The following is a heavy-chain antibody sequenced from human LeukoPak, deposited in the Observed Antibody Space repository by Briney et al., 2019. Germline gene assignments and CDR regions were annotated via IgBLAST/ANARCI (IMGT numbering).Heavy chain of an antibody. V-gene: IGHV3-30-3*02. D-gene: IGHD6-13*01. Sequence: GGSLRLSCAASGFTFSNYPLHWVRQAPGKGLEWVTLISYDGSKIYYADSVKGRFTISRDNSKNTLYLQMNSLRAEDTAVYYCAKTGSSSWGYFDYWGQGTLVTVSS. CDR1: GFTFSNYP. CDR2: ISYDGSKI. J-gene: IGHJ4*02. CDR3: AKTGSSSWGYFDY.